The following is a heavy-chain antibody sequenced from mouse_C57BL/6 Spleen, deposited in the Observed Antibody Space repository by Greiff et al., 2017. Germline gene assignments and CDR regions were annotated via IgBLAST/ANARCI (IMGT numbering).Heavy chain of an antibody. J-gene: IGHJ1*03. D-gene: IGHD2-3*01. Sequence: VQLQQSGPELVKPGASVKISCKASGYTFTDYYMNWVKQSHGKSLEWIGDINPNNGGTSYNQKFKGKATLTVDKSSSTAYMELRSLTSEDSAVYYCAYYDGYLHWYFDVWGTGTTVTVSS. CDR3: AYYDGYLHWYFDV. CDR1: GYTFTDYY. CDR2: INPNNGGT. V-gene: IGHV1-26*01.